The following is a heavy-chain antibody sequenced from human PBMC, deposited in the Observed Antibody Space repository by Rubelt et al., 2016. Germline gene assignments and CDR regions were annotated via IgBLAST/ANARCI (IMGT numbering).Heavy chain of an antibody. CDR1: GGSISSSSYY. J-gene: IGHJ4*02. V-gene: IGHV4-39*07. D-gene: IGHD6-19*01. Sequence: QLQLQESGPGLVKPSETLSLTCTVSGGSISSSSYYWGWIRQPPGKGLEWIGSIYYSGSTYYNPSLKSRVTISVDTSKNQFSLRLSSVTAADTAVYYCASKWSSSGWYVAYWGQGTLVTVSS. CDR3: ASKWSSSGWYVAY. CDR2: IYYSGST.